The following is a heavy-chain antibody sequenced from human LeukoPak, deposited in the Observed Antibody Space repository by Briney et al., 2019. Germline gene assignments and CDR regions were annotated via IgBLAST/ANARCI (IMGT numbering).Heavy chain of an antibody. CDR2: ISGSGGST. Sequence: GGSLRLSCAASGFTFSSYAMSWVRQAPGKGLERVSGISGSGGSTYYADSVKGRFTISRDKSKNTLFLQMNSLRAEGTAVYYCAKDLEAAASPFDPWGQGTLVTVSS. CDR3: AKDLEAAASPFDP. CDR1: GFTFSSYA. D-gene: IGHD6-13*01. J-gene: IGHJ5*02. V-gene: IGHV3-23*01.